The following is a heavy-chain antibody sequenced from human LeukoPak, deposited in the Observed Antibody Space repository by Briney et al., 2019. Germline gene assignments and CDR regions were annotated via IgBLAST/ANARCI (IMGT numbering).Heavy chain of an antibody. CDR3: ARAGYSSSWYVY. CDR1: GFSFRSYS. CDR2: ISSSSSYI. J-gene: IGHJ4*02. V-gene: IGHV3-21*01. D-gene: IGHD6-13*01. Sequence: GGSLRLSCAASGFSFRSYSMDWVRQAPGKGLEWVSSISSSSSYIYYADSVKGRFTISRDNAKNSLYLQMNSLRAEDTAVYYCARAGYSSSWYVYWGQGTLVTVSS.